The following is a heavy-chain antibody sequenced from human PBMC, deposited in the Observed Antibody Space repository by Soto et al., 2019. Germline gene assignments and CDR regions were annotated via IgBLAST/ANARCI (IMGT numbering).Heavy chain of an antibody. CDR1: GYTFTAYY. Sequence: GASVKVSCKASGYTFTAYYIHWLRQAPGQGLEWMGWVNPHSGATVFAQKFLGSVTLTTDTSINTAYMELTSLTSDDTALYYCARPPTPWEPYAFHICGHGTLVTVSS. CDR2: VNPHSGAT. V-gene: IGHV1-2*04. J-gene: IGHJ3*02. D-gene: IGHD1-26*01. CDR3: ARPPTPWEPYAFHI.